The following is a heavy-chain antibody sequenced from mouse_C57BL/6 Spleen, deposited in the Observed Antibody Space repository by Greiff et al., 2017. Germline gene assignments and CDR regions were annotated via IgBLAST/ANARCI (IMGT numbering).Heavy chain of an antibody. CDR2: IYPGDGDT. V-gene: IGHV1-82*01. J-gene: IGHJ3*01. Sequence: VQLQQSGPELVKPGASVKISCKASGYAFSSSWMNWVKQRPGKGLEWIGRIYPGDGDTNYNGKFKGKATLTADKSSSTAYMQLSSLTSEDSAVYFCASHYDPRGAWFAYWGQGTLVTVSA. CDR1: GYAFSSSW. CDR3: ASHYDPRGAWFAY. D-gene: IGHD2-4*01.